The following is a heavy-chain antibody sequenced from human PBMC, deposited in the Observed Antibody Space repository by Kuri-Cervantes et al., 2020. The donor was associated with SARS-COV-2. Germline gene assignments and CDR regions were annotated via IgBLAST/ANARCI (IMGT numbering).Heavy chain of an antibody. Sequence: VKVSCKASGGTFSTHAINWVRQAPGQGLEWMGTVIPMFGTTHHAQRFQGRLTMTADTSTSIAYMTLSSLRSDDTAVYYCARDRGVEARWEGDYYHVMDVWGPGTTVTVSS. J-gene: IGHJ6*02. CDR3: ARDRGVEARWEGDYYHVMDV. CDR1: GGTFSTHA. CDR2: VIPMFGTT. D-gene: IGHD1-26*01. V-gene: IGHV1-69*06.